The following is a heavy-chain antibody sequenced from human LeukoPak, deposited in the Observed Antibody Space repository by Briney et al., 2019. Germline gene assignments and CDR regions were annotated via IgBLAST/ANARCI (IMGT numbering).Heavy chain of an antibody. CDR1: GGSISSGGYC. Sequence: SQTLSLTCTVSGGSISSGGYCWSWIRQHPGKGLEWIAFIYYSGSTYYNPSLKSRVTISVDTSKNQFSLKLSSVTAADTAVYYCARDRFHCSSTSCYTLPYMDVWAKGPRSPSP. CDR2: IYYSGST. V-gene: IGHV4-31*03. J-gene: IGHJ6*03. CDR3: ARDRFHCSSTSCYTLPYMDV. D-gene: IGHD2-2*02.